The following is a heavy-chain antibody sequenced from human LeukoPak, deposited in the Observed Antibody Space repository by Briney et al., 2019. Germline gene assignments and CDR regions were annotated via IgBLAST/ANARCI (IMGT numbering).Heavy chain of an antibody. CDR2: IGTASDT. Sequence: GGSLRLSCAAPGFTFSSFDMHWVRQPTGQGLEWVSTIGTASDTYYPGSVEGRFTLSRDNAKNSLYLQMNSLTAGDTAVYYCARGPPRGKYYYMDIWGKGTTVTVSS. CDR1: GFTFSSFD. CDR3: ARGPPRGKYYYMDI. V-gene: IGHV3-13*01. J-gene: IGHJ6*03. D-gene: IGHD1-1*01.